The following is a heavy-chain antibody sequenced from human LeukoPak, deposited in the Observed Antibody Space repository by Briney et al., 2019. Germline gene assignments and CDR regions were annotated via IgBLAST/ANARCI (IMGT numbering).Heavy chain of an antibody. J-gene: IGHJ6*03. CDR3: ARVVVVVAATPRNQDYYYYYMDV. CDR1: GYTFTSYG. V-gene: IGHV1-18*01. D-gene: IGHD2-15*01. CDR2: ISAYNGNT. Sequence: GASVKVSCKASGYTFTSYGISWVRQAPGQGLEWMGWISAYNGNTNYAQKLQGGVTMTTDTSTSTAYMELRSLRSDDTAVYYCARVVVVVAATPRNQDYYYYYMDVWGKGTTVTVSS.